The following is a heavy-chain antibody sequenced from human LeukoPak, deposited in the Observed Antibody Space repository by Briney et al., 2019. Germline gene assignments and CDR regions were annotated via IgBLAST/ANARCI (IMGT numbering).Heavy chain of an antibody. CDR1: GFTFSSYS. D-gene: IGHD3-9*01. Sequence: GGSLRLSCAASGFTFSSYSMNWVRQAPGKGLKWVSSISSSSSYIYYADSVKGRFTISRDNAKNSLYLQMNSLRAEDTAVYYCARSLYDMLTGFVDYWGQGTLVTVSS. J-gene: IGHJ4*02. V-gene: IGHV3-21*01. CDR3: ARSLYDMLTGFVDY. CDR2: ISSSSSYI.